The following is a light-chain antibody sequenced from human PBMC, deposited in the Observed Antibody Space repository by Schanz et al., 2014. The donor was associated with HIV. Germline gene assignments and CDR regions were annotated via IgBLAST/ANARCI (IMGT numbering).Light chain of an antibody. CDR2: RNN. V-gene: IGLV1-44*01. CDR3: QSYDSSLSGVV. J-gene: IGLJ2*01. Sequence: QSVLTQPPSTSGAPGQRVTISCSGSSSNIGSNTVNWSQQLPGTAPKLLIYRNNQRPSGVPDRFSGSKSGTSASLAITGLQAEDEADYYCQSYDSSLSGVVFGGGTKLTVL. CDR1: SSNIGSNT.